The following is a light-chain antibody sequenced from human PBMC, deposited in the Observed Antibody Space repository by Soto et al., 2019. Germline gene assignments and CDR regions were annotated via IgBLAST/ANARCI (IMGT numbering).Light chain of an antibody. Sequence: EIMMTQSPDTVSVSPGEGVTLSCRASETISDNLAWYQQIPGQAPRLLIYGASTRATGIPARFSGSGAGTAFTLNINSLQSEDFGIYYCQQYSNWHPWWTFGKGTRVEIK. J-gene: IGKJ1*01. CDR1: ETISDN. CDR2: GAS. CDR3: QQYSNWHPWWT. V-gene: IGKV3D-15*01.